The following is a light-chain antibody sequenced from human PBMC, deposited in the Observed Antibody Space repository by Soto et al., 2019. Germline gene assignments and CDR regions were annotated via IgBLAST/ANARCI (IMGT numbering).Light chain of an antibody. J-gene: IGKJ1*01. CDR2: DAS. Sequence: EIVLTQSPGTLSLSPGERGTLSCRASQSVSSGYLAWYQQKPGQAPRLLIYDASSRATGIPDRFSGSGSGTDFTLTISRLEPEDFAVYHCQQYYNWWTFGQGTKVDIK. V-gene: IGKV3-20*01. CDR3: QQYYNWWT. CDR1: QSVSSGY.